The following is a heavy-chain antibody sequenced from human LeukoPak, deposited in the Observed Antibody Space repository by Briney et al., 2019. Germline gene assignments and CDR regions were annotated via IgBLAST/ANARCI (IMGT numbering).Heavy chain of an antibody. J-gene: IGHJ4*02. Sequence: PGGSLRLSFAASGXTFSTYGMHWVRQAPGKGLEWVAVISYDGSNKYYADSVKGRFTISRDNSKNTLYLQMNSLRAEDTAVYYCAKMVGYCDSTSCYGVDYWGQGTLVTVSS. V-gene: IGHV3-30*18. CDR3: AKMVGYCDSTSCYGVDY. CDR2: ISYDGSNK. CDR1: GXTFSTYG. D-gene: IGHD2-2*01.